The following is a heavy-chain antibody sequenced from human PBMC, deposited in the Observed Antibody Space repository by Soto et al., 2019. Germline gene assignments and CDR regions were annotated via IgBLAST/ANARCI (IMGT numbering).Heavy chain of an antibody. V-gene: IGHV3-33*01. CDR3: LRNYEGELDY. Sequence: GGSLKLSGATSGFIFRSYGMHWFRQAPCKGLEWVAVIWYDGSNKYYADSVKGRFTISRDNSKNTLYLQMNSLRADDTAVYYCLRNYEGELDYWGQGTLVTVSS. CDR2: IWYDGSNK. J-gene: IGHJ4*02. D-gene: IGHD4-4*01. CDR1: GFIFRSYG.